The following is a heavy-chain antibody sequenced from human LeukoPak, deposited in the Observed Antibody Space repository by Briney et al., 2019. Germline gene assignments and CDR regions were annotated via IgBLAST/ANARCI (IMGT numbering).Heavy chain of an antibody. CDR2: INHSGST. V-gene: IGHV4-34*01. Sequence: SETLSLTCTVSGGSISSYYWSWIRQPPGKGLEWIGEINHSGSTNYNPSLKSRVTISVDTSKNQFSLKLSSVTAADTAVYYCARPGRLTTVVTHRAAFDIWGQGTMVTVSS. CDR3: ARPGRLTTVVTHRAAFDI. D-gene: IGHD4-23*01. J-gene: IGHJ3*02. CDR1: GGSISSYY.